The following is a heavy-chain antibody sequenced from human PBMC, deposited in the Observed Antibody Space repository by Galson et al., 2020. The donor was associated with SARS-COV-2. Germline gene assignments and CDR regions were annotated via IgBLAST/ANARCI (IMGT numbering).Heavy chain of an antibody. V-gene: IGHV4-34*01. CDR1: GGSFSGYY. CDR3: ARLAYSSAWYSRMSGYQFDY. J-gene: IGHJ4*02. Sequence: SETLSLTCAVYGGSFSGYYWSWIRQPPGKGLEWIGEINHSGNTNYNPSLKSRLTISVDTSSNQFSLKLTSVTAADTAVYYCARLAYSSAWYSRMSGYQFDYWGQGTLVTVSS. D-gene: IGHD6-19*01. CDR2: INHSGNT.